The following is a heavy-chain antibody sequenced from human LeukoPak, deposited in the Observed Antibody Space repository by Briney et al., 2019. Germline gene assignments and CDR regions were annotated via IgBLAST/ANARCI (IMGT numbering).Heavy chain of an antibody. V-gene: IGHV3-53*01. CDR2: IYSGGST. J-gene: IGHJ4*02. D-gene: IGHD5-12*01. CDR1: GIIFRDAW. CDR3: ARVTSGYDSYYFDY. Sequence: GGSLRLSCVVSGIIFRDAWMNWVRQTPGKGLEWVSVIYSGGSTYYADSVKGRFTISRGNSKNTLYLQMNSLRAEDTAVYYCARVTSGYDSYYFDYWGQGTLVTVSS.